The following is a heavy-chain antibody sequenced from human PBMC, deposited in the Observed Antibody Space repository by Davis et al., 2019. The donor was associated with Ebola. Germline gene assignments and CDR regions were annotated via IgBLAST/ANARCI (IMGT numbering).Heavy chain of an antibody. CDR1: GGSISRGGSY. Sequence: PSETLSLTCTVSGGSISRGGSYWTWIRQHPGKGLEWIGYIYYSGSTYYKPSLKSRVTISLDTSTNQFSRNLYSVTAADTAVYYCARDLRYDSSCYDYYFYMDVWGKGTTVTVSS. J-gene: IGHJ6*03. CDR2: IYYSGST. D-gene: IGHD3-22*01. CDR3: ARDLRYDSSCYDYYFYMDV. V-gene: IGHV4-31*03.